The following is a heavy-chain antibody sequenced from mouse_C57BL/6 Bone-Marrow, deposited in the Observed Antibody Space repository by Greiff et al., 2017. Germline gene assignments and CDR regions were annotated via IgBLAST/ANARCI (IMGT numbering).Heavy chain of an antibody. CDR1: GFNIKDYY. V-gene: IGHV14-1*01. J-gene: IGHJ4*01. D-gene: IGHD2-14*01. CDR2: IDPEDGDT. CDR3: ATGYRYYYYAMDY. Sequence: VQLQQSGAELVRPGASVKLSCTASGFNIKDYYMHWVKQRPEQGLEWIGRIDPEDGDTEYAPKFQGKATMTADTSSNTAYLQLSSLTSEDTAVYYCATGYRYYYYAMDYWGQGTSVTVSS.